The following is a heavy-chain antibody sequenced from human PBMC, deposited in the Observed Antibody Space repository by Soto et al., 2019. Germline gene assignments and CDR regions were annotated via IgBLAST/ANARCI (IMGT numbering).Heavy chain of an antibody. CDR1: GFTFSSYA. J-gene: IGHJ6*02. Sequence: EVQLLESGGGLVQPGGSLRVSCTVSGFTFSSYAMTWVRQAPGKGLEWVSAISGTGGGTYYADSVKGRFTISRDNSKNTLYLQLDSLRVEDTALYYCAKDREWFGEFPYYYYGMNVWGQGTTVTVSS. D-gene: IGHD3-10*01. V-gene: IGHV3-23*01. CDR3: AKDREWFGEFPYYYYGMNV. CDR2: ISGTGGGT.